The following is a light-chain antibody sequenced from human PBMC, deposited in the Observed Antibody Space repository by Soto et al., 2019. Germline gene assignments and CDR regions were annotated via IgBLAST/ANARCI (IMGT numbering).Light chain of an antibody. Sequence: HSVLTQPPSESAAPGQKVTISCSGGSSNIGNNYVSWYQQLPGTAPKLLIYDNEKRPSGIPDRFSGSKYGTSATLGITGLQTGDEGDYYCGTWDSSLSEFVFGTGTMVHVL. J-gene: IGLJ1*01. CDR3: GTWDSSLSEFV. V-gene: IGLV1-51*01. CDR1: SSNIGNNY. CDR2: DNE.